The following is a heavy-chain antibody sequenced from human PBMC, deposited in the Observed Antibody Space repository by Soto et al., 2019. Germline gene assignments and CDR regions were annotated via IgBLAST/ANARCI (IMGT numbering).Heavy chain of an antibody. CDR3: ARVEDIVVVVAASSEGSVWFDP. CDR2: ISAYNGNT. V-gene: IGHV1-18*01. CDR1: GYIFTSYG. D-gene: IGHD2-15*01. J-gene: IGHJ5*02. Sequence: ASVKVSCKASGYIFTSYGISWVRQAPGQGLEWMGWISAYNGNTNYAQKLQGRVTMTADTSTSTAYMELRSLRSDDTAVYYCARVEDIVVVVAASSEGSVWFDPWGQGTLVTVSS.